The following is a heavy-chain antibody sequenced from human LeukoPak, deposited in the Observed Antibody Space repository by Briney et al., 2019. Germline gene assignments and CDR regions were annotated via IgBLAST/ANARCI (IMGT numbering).Heavy chain of an antibody. V-gene: IGHV4-31*03. D-gene: IGHD2-2*02. CDR1: AASISSGGSY. Sequence: SETLSLTCTVSAASISSGGSYWSWIRQHPGKGLEWIGNIYYTGSTYYNPSLKSRVTISVDTPKNQFSLRLSSVTAADTAVYYCARLVYCSSTSCYTGYYYYYMDVWGKGTTVTVSS. J-gene: IGHJ6*03. CDR3: ARLVYCSSTSCYTGYYYYYMDV. CDR2: IYYTGST.